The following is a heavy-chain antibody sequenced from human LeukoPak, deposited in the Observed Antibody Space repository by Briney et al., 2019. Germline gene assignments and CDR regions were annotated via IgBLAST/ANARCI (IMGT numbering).Heavy chain of an antibody. CDR2: IYWNDDK. V-gene: IGHV2-5*01. D-gene: IGHD4-17*01. Sequence: SGPTLVNPTQTLTLTCTFSGFSLSTSGVGVGWIRQPPGKALEGLALIYWNDDKRYSPSLKSRLTITKDTSKNQVVLTMTNMDPVDTATYYCAHSGTVTTPHDAFDIWGQGTMVTVSS. CDR3: AHSGTVTTPHDAFDI. CDR1: GFSLSTSGVG. J-gene: IGHJ3*02.